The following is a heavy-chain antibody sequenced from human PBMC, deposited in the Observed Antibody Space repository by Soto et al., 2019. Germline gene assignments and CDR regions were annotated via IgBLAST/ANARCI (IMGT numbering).Heavy chain of an antibody. Sequence: PSETLSLTCTVSGGSLSSSSYYWGWIRQPPGKGLEWIGSIYYSGSTYYNPSLKSRVTISVDTSKNQFSLKLSSVTAADTAVYYCARWYYYDSSGYYANWFDPWGQGTLVTVSS. D-gene: IGHD3-22*01. V-gene: IGHV4-39*01. CDR2: IYYSGST. J-gene: IGHJ5*02. CDR3: ARWYYYDSSGYYANWFDP. CDR1: GGSLSSSSYY.